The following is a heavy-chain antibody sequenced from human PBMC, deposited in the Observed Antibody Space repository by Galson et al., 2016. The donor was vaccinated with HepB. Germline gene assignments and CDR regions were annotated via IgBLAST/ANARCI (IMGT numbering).Heavy chain of an antibody. V-gene: IGHV3-23*01. J-gene: IGHJ4*02. Sequence: SLRLSCATSGFTFSDYALSWVRQAPGKGLEWVSAISNSGGGTYYADSVKGRFTISRDNSKNTLYLQLNSLRAEDTAVYYCAKGCDSWSGRTDYWGQGTLVTVSS. CDR1: GFTFSDYA. D-gene: IGHD3-3*01. CDR2: ISNSGGGT. CDR3: AKGCDSWSGRTDY.